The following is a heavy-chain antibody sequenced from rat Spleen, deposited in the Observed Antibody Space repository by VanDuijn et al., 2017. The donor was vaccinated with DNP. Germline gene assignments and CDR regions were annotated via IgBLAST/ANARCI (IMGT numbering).Heavy chain of an antibody. J-gene: IGHJ3*01. Sequence: QIQLQQSGAELAKPGSSVRTSCKASGFTFSTSYIAWIKQTTGQGLEYIGSIATGSGGTHYNEKFRGKATLTVDRSSSTAFMQLNSLTPDGSAVYYCASEGNYPGIWFAYWGQGTLVTVSS. CDR1: GFTFSTSY. V-gene: IGHV1-43*01. CDR2: IATGSGGT. CDR3: ASEGNYPGIWFAY. D-gene: IGHD1-4*01.